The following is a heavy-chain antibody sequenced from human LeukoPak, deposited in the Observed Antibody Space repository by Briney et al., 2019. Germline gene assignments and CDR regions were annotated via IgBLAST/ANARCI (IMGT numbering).Heavy chain of an antibody. J-gene: IGHJ6*02. V-gene: IGHV1-18*04. D-gene: IGHD2-2*01. CDR2: ISAYNGNT. CDR1: GYTFSAYY. CDR3: ARDPSLTYCSSTSCPGGYYYYYYGMDV. Sequence: ASVKVSCKASGYTFSAYYIHWVRQAPGQGLEWMGWISAYNGNTNYAQKLQGRVTMTTDTSTSTAYMELRSLRSDDTAVYYCARDPSLTYCSSTSCPGGYYYYYYGMDVWGQGTTVTVSS.